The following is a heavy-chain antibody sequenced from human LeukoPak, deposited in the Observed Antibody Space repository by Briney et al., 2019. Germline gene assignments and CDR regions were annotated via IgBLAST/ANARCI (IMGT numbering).Heavy chain of an antibody. CDR3: VRLPRIAARPGWFDP. CDR1: GGTISSSSYY. CDR2: IYYSCST. J-gene: IGHJ5*02. Sequence: SETLSLTCTVSGGTISSSSYYWGRIRQPSGKGLEWIGSIYYSCSTYYNPSLKSRVTISVDTSKNQFSLKLSSVTAADTAVYFCVRLPRIAARPGWFDPWGQGTLVTVSS. V-gene: IGHV4-39*01. D-gene: IGHD6-6*01.